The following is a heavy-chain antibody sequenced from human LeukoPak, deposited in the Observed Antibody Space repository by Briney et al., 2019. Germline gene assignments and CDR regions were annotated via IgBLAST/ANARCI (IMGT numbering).Heavy chain of an antibody. CDR3: ARDSEGYYDFWSGYTPRFDP. D-gene: IGHD3-3*01. CDR1: GYTFTGYY. J-gene: IGHJ5*02. CDR2: INPNSGGT. Sequence: GASVKVSCKASGYTFTGYYMHWVRQAPGQGLEWMGWINPNSGGTNYAQKFQGRVTMTRDTSISTAYMELSRLRSDDTAVYYCARDSEGYYDFWSGYTPRFDPWGQGTLVTVSS. V-gene: IGHV1-2*02.